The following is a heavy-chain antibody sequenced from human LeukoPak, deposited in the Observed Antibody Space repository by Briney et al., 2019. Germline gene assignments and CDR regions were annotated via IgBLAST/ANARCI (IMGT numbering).Heavy chain of an antibody. D-gene: IGHD3-22*01. CDR3: VRAVLVYHYDSSGYNGDY. V-gene: IGHV1-2*02. CDR1: GYSFTGYY. Sequence: ASVKVSCKASGYSFTGYYMHWVRQAPGQGPEWMGWINPNSGDTKYAQKFQGRVTMTRGTSISTAYMELSRLRSDDTAVYYCVRAVLVYHYDSSGYNGDYWGQGTLVTVSS. CDR2: INPNSGDT. J-gene: IGHJ4*02.